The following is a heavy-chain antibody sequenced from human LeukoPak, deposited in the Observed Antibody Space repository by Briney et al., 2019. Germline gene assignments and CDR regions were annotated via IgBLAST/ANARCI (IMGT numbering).Heavy chain of an antibody. V-gene: IGHV3-30*02. CDR3: AKGQDSSGYYLRAFDI. Sequence: GGSLRLSCAASGFTFSSYGMHWVRQAPGKGLEWVAFIRYDGSNKYYADSVKGRFTISRDNSKNTLYLQMNSLRAEDTAVYYCAKGQDSSGYYLRAFDIWGQGTMVTVSS. CDR1: GFTFSSYG. J-gene: IGHJ3*02. D-gene: IGHD3-22*01. CDR2: IRYDGSNK.